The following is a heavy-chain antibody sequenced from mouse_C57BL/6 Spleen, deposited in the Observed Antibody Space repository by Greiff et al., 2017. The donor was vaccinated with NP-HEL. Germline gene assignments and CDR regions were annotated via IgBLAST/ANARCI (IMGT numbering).Heavy chain of an antibody. CDR1: GFNIKDDY. Sequence: VQLKESGAELVRPGASVKLSCTASGFNIKDDYMHWVKQRPEQGLEWIGWIDPENGDTEYASKFQGKATITADTSSNTAYLQLSSLTSEDTAVYYCTTDYYGSSHERYFDVWGTGTTVTVSS. J-gene: IGHJ1*03. CDR3: TTDYYGSSHERYFDV. D-gene: IGHD1-1*01. CDR2: IDPENGDT. V-gene: IGHV14-4*01.